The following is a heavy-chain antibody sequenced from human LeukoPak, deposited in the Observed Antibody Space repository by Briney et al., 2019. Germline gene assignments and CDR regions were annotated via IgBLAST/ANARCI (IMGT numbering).Heavy chain of an antibody. J-gene: IGHJ6*02. CDR2: INPSGGST. CDR1: GYTFTSYY. V-gene: IGHV1-46*01. CDR3: ARGFVVVAGPYGMDV. Sequence: ASVKVSFKASGYTFTSYYMHWVRQAPGQGLEWMGIINPSGGSTSYAQRFQGRVTMTRDTSTSTVYMELSSLRSEDTAVYYCARGFVVVAGPYGMDVWGQGTTVTVSS. D-gene: IGHD2-15*01.